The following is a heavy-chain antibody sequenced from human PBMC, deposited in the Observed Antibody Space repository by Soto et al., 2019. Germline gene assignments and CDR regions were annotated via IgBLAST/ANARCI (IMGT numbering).Heavy chain of an antibody. CDR3: ARALIAVVGSRDY. D-gene: IGHD6-19*01. CDR2: ISSSSSTI. V-gene: IGHV3-48*01. CDR1: GFTFSSYS. J-gene: IGHJ4*02. Sequence: GGSLRLSCAASGFTFSSYSMNWVRQAPGKGLEWVSYISSSSSTIYYADSVKGRCTISRDNAKNSLYLQMNSLRAEDTAVYYCARALIAVVGSRDYWGQGTLVTAPQ.